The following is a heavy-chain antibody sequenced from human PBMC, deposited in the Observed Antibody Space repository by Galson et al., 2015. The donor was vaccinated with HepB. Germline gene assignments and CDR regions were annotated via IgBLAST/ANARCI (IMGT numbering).Heavy chain of an antibody. CDR3: ARDTYSQYYYDSSGYYSDAFDI. V-gene: IGHV3-21*05. Sequence: SLRLSCAASGFTFSSYGMHWVRQAPGKGLEWVSYISSSSSYTNYADSVKGRFTISRDNAKNSLYLQMNSLRAEDTAVYYCARDTYSQYYYDSSGYYSDAFDIWGQGTMVTVSS. CDR2: ISSSSSYT. CDR1: GFTFSSYG. J-gene: IGHJ3*02. D-gene: IGHD3-22*01.